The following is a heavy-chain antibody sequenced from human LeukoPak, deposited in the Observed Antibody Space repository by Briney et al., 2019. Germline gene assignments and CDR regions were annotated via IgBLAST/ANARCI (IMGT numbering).Heavy chain of an antibody. CDR1: GFTFSSYA. J-gene: IGHJ4*02. CDR2: ISGSGGST. Sequence: PGGSLRLSCAASGFTFSSYAMHWVRQAPGKGLEWVSAISGSGGSTYYADSVKGRFTISRDNSKNTLYLQMNSLRAEDTAVYYCAHLYSSSWYGNYFDYWGQGTLVTVSS. V-gene: IGHV3-23*01. CDR3: AHLYSSSWYGNYFDY. D-gene: IGHD6-13*01.